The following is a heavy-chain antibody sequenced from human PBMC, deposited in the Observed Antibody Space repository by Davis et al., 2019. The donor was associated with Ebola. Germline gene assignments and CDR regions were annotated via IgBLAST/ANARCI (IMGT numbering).Heavy chain of an antibody. Sequence: HTGGSLRLSCAASGFTFRSYWMYWVRQAPGKGLEWISRINSDGASTSYADSVKGRFTISRDNSKNTLYLQMNSLRAEDTAVYSCARVRRNPYYYYGMDVWGQGTTVTVSS. V-gene: IGHV3-74*01. CDR3: ARVRRNPYYYYGMDV. CDR2: INSDGAST. CDR1: GFTFRSYW. J-gene: IGHJ6*02.